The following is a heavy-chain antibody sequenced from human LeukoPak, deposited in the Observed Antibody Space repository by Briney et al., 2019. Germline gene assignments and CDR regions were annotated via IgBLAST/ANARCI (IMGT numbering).Heavy chain of an antibody. CDR1: GFTFSAYW. D-gene: IGHD1-26*01. CDR2: INDVGSDS. Sequence: GGSLRLSCAASGFTFSAYWMHWVRQAPGKGLVWVGRINDVGSDSSYVDSVKGRFTISRDNAKNSLYLQMSSLRAEDTAVYYCARGSSWGGDYWGQGTLVTVSS. J-gene: IGHJ4*02. V-gene: IGHV3-74*01. CDR3: ARGSSWGGDY.